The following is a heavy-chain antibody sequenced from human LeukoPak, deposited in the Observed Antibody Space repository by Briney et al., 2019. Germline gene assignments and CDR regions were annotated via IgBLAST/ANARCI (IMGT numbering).Heavy chain of an antibody. J-gene: IGHJ6*02. V-gene: IGHV3-30*18. CDR2: ISYDGSDK. CDR1: GFTFSSYG. CDR3: AKAVTGCSGSCPFYYYYGMDV. D-gene: IGHD3-10*02. Sequence: GRSLRLSCAASGFTFSSYGMHWVRQAPGKGLEWVAVISYDGSDKYYADCVKGRFTISRDNSKNTLYLQMNSLRAEDTAVYYCAKAVTGCSGSCPFYYYYGMDVWGQGTTVTVSS.